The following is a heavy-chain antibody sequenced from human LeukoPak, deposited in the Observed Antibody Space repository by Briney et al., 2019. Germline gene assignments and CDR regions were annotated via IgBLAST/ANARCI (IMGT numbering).Heavy chain of an antibody. CDR3: ARDLDGRGFDY. D-gene: IGHD5-24*01. V-gene: IGHV4-30-4*01. CDR1: GGSISSGDYY. J-gene: IGHJ4*02. CDR2: IYYSGST. Sequence: PSETLSLTCTVSGGSISSGDYYWSWIRQPPGKGLEWIGYIYYSGSTYYNPSLKSRVTISVDTSKNQFSLKLSSVTAADTAVYYCARDLDGRGFDYWGQGTLVTVSS.